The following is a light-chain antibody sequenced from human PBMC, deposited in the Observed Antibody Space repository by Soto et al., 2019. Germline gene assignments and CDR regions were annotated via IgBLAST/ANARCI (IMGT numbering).Light chain of an antibody. CDR3: QQYDDSPWT. CDR1: QSVNSN. J-gene: IGKJ1*01. Sequence: EIVMTQSPATLSVSPGDRATLSCRASQSVNSNVAWYRQKPGQAPRLLIYGGSTRDSGTPVRVSGSESGTEFTLTISSLQSEDFAVYYCQQYDDSPWTIGHGTRVEIK. V-gene: IGKV3-15*01. CDR2: GGS.